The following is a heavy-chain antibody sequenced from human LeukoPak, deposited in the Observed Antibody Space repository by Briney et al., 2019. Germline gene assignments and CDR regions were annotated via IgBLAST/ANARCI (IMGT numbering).Heavy chain of an antibody. CDR1: GFTFSTYG. Sequence: GGSLRLSCAASGFTFSTYGMHWVRQAPGKGLEWVAFIRYGGINKYYADSVKGRFTISRDTFKNSLSLQMNSLRTEDTAVYYCAREGDYYGSGSYRDGFDIWGQGTMVTVSS. D-gene: IGHD3-10*01. CDR2: IRYGGINK. CDR3: AREGDYYGSGSYRDGFDI. V-gene: IGHV3-30*02. J-gene: IGHJ3*02.